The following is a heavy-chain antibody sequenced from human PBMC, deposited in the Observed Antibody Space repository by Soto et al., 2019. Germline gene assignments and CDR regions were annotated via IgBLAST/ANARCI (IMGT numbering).Heavy chain of an antibody. Sequence: QVQLVESGGGVVQPGRSLRLSCAASGFTFSSYGMHWVRQAPGKGLEWVAVISYDGSNKYYADSVKGRFTISRDNSKNTLYLQMNSLRAEDTAVYYCAKAIAPWGCSSTRCYHPYYYYGMDVWGPGTTVTVSS. J-gene: IGHJ6*02. CDR1: GFTFSSYG. CDR2: ISYDGSNK. D-gene: IGHD2-2*01. CDR3: AKAIAPWGCSSTRCYHPYYYYGMDV. V-gene: IGHV3-30*18.